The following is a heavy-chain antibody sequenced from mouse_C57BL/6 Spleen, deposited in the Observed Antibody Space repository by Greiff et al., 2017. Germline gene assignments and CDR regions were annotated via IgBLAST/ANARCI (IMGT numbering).Heavy chain of an antibody. CDR1: GYSITSGYY. J-gene: IGHJ4*01. Sequence: EVQLVESGPGLVKPSQSLSLTCSVTGYSITSGYYWNWIRQFPGNKLECMGYISYDGSNKYNPSLKNRISITPDPSTNPFFLKLNSVTTEGTATYYCAGATVVAYYAMDYWGQGTSVTVSS. V-gene: IGHV3-6*01. CDR2: ISYDGSN. D-gene: IGHD1-1*01. CDR3: AGATVVAYYAMDY.